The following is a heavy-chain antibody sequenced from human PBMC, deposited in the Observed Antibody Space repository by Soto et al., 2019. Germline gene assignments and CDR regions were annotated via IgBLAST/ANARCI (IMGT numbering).Heavy chain of an antibody. CDR3: ARRGERRYSYGYKGYYYYGMDV. D-gene: IGHD5-18*01. Sequence: GASVKVSCKASGGTFSSYAISWVRQAPGQGLEWMGGIIPIFGTANYAQKFQGRVTITADESTSTAYMELSSLRSEDTAVYYCARRGERRYSYGYKGYYYYGMDVWGQGTTVTVSS. CDR2: IIPIFGTA. J-gene: IGHJ6*02. V-gene: IGHV1-69*13. CDR1: GGTFSSYA.